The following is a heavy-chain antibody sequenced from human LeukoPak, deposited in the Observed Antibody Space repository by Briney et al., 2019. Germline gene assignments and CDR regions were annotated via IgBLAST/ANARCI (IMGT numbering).Heavy chain of an antibody. CDR1: GFTFSSYG. V-gene: IGHV3-30*02. D-gene: IGHD3-10*01. CDR2: IRYDGSNK. CDR3: TTDWVPYDY. J-gene: IGHJ4*02. Sequence: GGSLRLSCAASGFTFSSYGMHWVRQAPGKGLEWVAFIRYDGSNKYYADSVKGRFTISRDNSKNTLYLQMNSLKTEDTAVYYCTTDWVPYDYWGQGTLVTVSS.